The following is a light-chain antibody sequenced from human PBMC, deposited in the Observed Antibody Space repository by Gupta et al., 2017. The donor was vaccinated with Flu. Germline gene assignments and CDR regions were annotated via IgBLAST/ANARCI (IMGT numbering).Light chain of an antibody. CDR1: SSNSGSNY. Sequence: QSVLTHPPSASGTPGHPVPLSCSGSSSNSGSNYVFWYQQFPGKAPKLLIYRKNGRPSGVPDRFSGSNSGTSASLAISGLRSEDEADYYCAAWDDSLSGPRWVFGGGTKLTVL. V-gene: IGLV1-47*01. CDR2: RKN. CDR3: AAWDDSLSGPRWV. J-gene: IGLJ3*02.